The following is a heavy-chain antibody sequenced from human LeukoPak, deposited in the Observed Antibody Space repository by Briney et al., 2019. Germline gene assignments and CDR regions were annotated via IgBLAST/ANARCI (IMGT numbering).Heavy chain of an antibody. J-gene: IGHJ3*02. CDR3: ARALELLWFGDYPNDAFDI. D-gene: IGHD3-10*01. Sequence: SETLSLTCTVSGGSISPHYWSWIRQSPGKGLEWIGYIYHSGKTYYNPSLKSRITISVDTSKNQFSLKLTSVTAADTATYYCARALELLWFGDYPNDAFDIWGRGTMVTVSS. CDR2: IYHSGKT. CDR1: GGSISPHY. V-gene: IGHV4-59*11.